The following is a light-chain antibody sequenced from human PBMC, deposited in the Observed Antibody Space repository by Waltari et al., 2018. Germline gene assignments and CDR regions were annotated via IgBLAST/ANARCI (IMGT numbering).Light chain of an antibody. Sequence: DIQMTQSPSSLSASVGDRVTMTCRASQSITNYLCWYQHKLGEAPNLLVYDASTLVSGVPSRFNGSGSGTEFTLTISSLQPEDLATYYCLQTYSTLMFLFGPGTKVDL. CDR1: QSITNY. V-gene: IGKV1-39*01. CDR2: DAS. J-gene: IGKJ3*01. CDR3: LQTYSTLMFL.